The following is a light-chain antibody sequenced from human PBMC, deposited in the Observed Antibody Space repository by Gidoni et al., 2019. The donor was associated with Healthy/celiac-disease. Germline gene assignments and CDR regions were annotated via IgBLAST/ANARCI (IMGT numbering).Light chain of an antibody. Sequence: SYELTQQPPVSVSPGQTARITCSGDALPKQYAYWYQQKPGQAPVLVIYKDSERPSGIPERFSGSSSGTTVTLTISGVQAEDEADYYCQSADSSGSYVVFGGGTKLTVL. CDR2: KDS. CDR1: ALPKQY. V-gene: IGLV3-25*03. CDR3: QSADSSGSYVV. J-gene: IGLJ2*01.